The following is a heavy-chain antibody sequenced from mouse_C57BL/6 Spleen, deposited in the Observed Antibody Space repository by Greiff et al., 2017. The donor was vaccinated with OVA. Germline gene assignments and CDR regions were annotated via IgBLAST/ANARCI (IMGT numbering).Heavy chain of an antibody. CDR2: IWSGGST. D-gene: IGHD1-1*01. CDR1: GFSLTSYG. V-gene: IGHV2-2*01. Sequence: VQLQQSGPGLVQPSQSLSITCTVSGFSLTSYGVHWVRQSPGKGLEWLGVIWSGGSTDYNAAFISRLSISKDNSKSQVFFKMNRLQADDTAIYYCARDYYGSSLFAYWGQGTLVTVSA. CDR3: ARDYYGSSLFAY. J-gene: IGHJ3*01.